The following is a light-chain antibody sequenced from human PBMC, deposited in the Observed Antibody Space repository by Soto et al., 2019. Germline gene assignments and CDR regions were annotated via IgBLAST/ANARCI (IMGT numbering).Light chain of an antibody. CDR2: EVS. Sequence: QSVLTQPASVSGSPGQSITISCTGTSSDVGGYNYVSWYQQHPDKAPKLMIYEVSNRPSGVSSRFSGSKSGNTASLTISGLQAEDEADYYCSSYTSSSPLGYVFGTGTKVTVL. CDR1: SSDVGGYNY. CDR3: SSYTSSSPLGYV. J-gene: IGLJ1*01. V-gene: IGLV2-14*03.